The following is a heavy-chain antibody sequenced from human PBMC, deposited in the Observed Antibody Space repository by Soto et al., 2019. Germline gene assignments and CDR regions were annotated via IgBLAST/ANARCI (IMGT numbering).Heavy chain of an antibody. J-gene: IGHJ6*03. CDR3: ATVSYYGSGSYYRGKDYYYYYYMDV. CDR2: FDPEDGET. Sequence: QVQLVQSGAEVKKPGASVKVSCKVSGYTLTELSMHWVRQAPGKGLEWMGGFDPEDGETIYAQKFQGRVTMTEDTSTDTAYMELSSLRSEDTAVYYCATVSYYGSGSYYRGKDYYYYYYMDVWGKGTTVTVSS. CDR1: GYTLTELS. D-gene: IGHD3-10*01. V-gene: IGHV1-24*01.